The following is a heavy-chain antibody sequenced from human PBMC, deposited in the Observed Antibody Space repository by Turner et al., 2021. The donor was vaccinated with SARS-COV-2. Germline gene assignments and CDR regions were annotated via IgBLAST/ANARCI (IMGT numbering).Heavy chain of an antibody. J-gene: IGHJ5*02. CDR3: ARGTYYYDSSVYSGTNWFDP. D-gene: IGHD3-22*01. CDR2: ISNRRSYI. CDR1: GFTVSSNY. V-gene: IGHV3-21*01. Sequence: VQLVESGGGLIQPGGSLRLSCAASGFTVSSNYMSGVRQAPGKGLEWVSSISNRRSYIYYADSVKGRFTISRDNAKNSLYLQMNSLRAEDTAVYYCARGTYYYDSSVYSGTNWFDPWGQGTLVTVSS.